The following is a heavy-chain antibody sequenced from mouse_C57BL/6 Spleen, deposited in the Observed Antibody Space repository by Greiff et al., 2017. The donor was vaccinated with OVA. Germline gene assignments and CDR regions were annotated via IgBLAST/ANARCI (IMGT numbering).Heavy chain of an antibody. CDR2: ISSGSSTI. CDR1: GFTFSDYG. J-gene: IGHJ2*01. V-gene: IGHV5-17*01. Sequence: EVQLFDSGGCLVKPGGSLKLSCAASGFTFSDYGMHWVRQAPEKGLEWVAYISSGSSTIYYADTVKGRFTISRDNAKNTLFLQMTSLRSEDTAMYYCARGGFDYWGQGTTLTVSS. CDR3: ARGGFDY.